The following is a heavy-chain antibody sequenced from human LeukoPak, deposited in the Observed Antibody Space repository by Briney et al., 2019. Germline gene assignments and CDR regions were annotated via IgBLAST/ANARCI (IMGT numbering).Heavy chain of an antibody. CDR3: ARVHSSGWMPDY. J-gene: IGHJ4*02. Sequence: GGSLRLSCAASGFTFSSYGMHWVRQAPGKGLEWVAVIWYDGSNKYYADSVKGRFTISRDNSKNTLYLQMNSLRAEDTAVYYCARVHSSGWMPDYWGQGTLVTVSS. D-gene: IGHD6-19*01. V-gene: IGHV3-33*01. CDR2: IWYDGSNK. CDR1: GFTFSSYG.